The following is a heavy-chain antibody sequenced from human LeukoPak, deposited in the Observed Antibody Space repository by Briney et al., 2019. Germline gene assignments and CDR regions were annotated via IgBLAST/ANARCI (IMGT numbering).Heavy chain of an antibody. CDR2: IYTSGST. CDR1: GGSISSYY. CDR3: ARDGYSSSWYYYYYYMDV. V-gene: IGHV4-4*07. J-gene: IGHJ6*03. Sequence: SETLSLTCTVSGGSISSYYWSWIRQPAGKGLEWIGRIYTSGSTNYSPSLKSRVTMSVDTSKNQFSLKLSSVTAADTAVYYCARDGYSSSWYYYYYYMDVWGKGTTVTISS. D-gene: IGHD6-13*01.